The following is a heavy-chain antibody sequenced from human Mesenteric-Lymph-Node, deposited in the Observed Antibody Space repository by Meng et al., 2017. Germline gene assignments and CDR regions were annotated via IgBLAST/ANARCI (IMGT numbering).Heavy chain of an antibody. V-gene: IGHV4-4*02. Sequence: VHLLQWGRGMVKPSGTLSRTWAVADGSISSSNWWCWVRQPPGKGLEWIGEIYHSGSTNYNPSLKSRVTISVDKSKNQFSLKLSSVTAADTAVYYCARLGATYGDADYWGQGTLVTVSS. CDR1: DGSISSSNW. CDR2: IYHSGST. J-gene: IGHJ4*02. CDR3: ARLGATYGDADY. D-gene: IGHD1-26*01.